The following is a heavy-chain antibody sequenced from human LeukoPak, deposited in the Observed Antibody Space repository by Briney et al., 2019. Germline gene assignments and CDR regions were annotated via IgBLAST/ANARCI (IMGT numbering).Heavy chain of an antibody. Sequence: GGSLRLSCAASGFTFSSYSMNWVRQAPGKGLEWVSSISSSSSYIYYADSVKGRFTISRDNAKNSLYLQMNSLRAEDTAVYYCARDRSGSSSVGDYYMDVWGKGTTVTVS. CDR3: ARDRSGSSSVGDYYMDV. J-gene: IGHJ6*03. CDR2: ISSSSSYI. D-gene: IGHD6-6*01. CDR1: GFTFSSYS. V-gene: IGHV3-21*01.